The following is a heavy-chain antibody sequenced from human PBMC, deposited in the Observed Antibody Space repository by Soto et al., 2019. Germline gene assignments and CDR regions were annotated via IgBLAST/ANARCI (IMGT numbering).Heavy chain of an antibody. J-gene: IGHJ6*02. V-gene: IGHV3-9*01. D-gene: IGHD3-10*01. CDR2: VSWNSDTL. CDR1: GFIFHNYA. CDR3: AKVGGLGSYYGWGMDV. Sequence: EVQLVESGGGLVQPGRSLRLSCAASGFIFHNYAMHWVRQAPGKGLEWVSGVSWNSDTLGYGDSVKGRFTISRDNAKNSLYLQMNSLRPEDTALYYWAKVGGLGSYYGWGMDVLGQGTTVTVSS.